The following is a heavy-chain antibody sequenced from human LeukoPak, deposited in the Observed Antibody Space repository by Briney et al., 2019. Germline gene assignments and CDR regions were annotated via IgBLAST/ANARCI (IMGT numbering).Heavy chain of an antibody. CDR3: ARVRDGYNDAFDI. D-gene: IGHD5-24*01. CDR2: IIPIFGTA. J-gene: IGHJ3*02. Sequence: SVKVSCKASGGTFSSYVISWVRQAPGQGLEWMGGIIPIFGTANYAQKFQGRVTITADKSTSTVYMELSSLRSDDAAVYYCARVRDGYNDAFDIWGQGTMVTVSS. CDR1: GGTFSSYV. V-gene: IGHV1-69*06.